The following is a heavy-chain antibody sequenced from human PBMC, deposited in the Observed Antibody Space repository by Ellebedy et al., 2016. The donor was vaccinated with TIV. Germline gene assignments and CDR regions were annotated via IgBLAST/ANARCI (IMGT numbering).Heavy chain of an antibody. J-gene: IGHJ3*02. CDR3: ASPFMADAFDI. V-gene: IGHV3-53*01. D-gene: IGHD3-10*01. Sequence: PGGSLRLSCAASGFTVSSNYMSWVRQAPGKGLEWVSVIYSGGSTYYADSVKGRFTISRDNSKNTLYLQMNSLRAEDTAVYYCASPFMADAFDIWGQGTMVTVSS. CDR1: GFTVSSNY. CDR2: IYSGGST.